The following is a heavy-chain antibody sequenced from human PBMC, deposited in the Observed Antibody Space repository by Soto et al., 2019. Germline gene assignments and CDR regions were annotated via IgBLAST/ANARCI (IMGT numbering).Heavy chain of an antibody. J-gene: IGHJ6*02. CDR2: MSSSGITR. Sequence: GGSLRLSCVASGFTFKSYEMNWVRQAPGKGLEWIAYMSSSGITRYFADSVKGRFTISRDNTKNSLYLQMNSLRAEDTAVYYCARDVECSGGSCFSAPTRGMDVWGQGTTVTVSS. CDR1: GFTFKSYE. V-gene: IGHV3-48*03. D-gene: IGHD2-15*01. CDR3: ARDVECSGGSCFSAPTRGMDV.